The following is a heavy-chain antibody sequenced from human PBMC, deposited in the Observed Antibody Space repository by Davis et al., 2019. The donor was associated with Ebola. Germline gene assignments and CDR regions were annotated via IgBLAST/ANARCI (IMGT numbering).Heavy chain of an antibody. Sequence: SETLSLTCTVSGGSVSSGGHYWSWIRQPPGKGLEWIAYIYYSGSTHYNPSLKSRATISVDTSKNQFSLILSSVTAADTAMYYCARHHGGNSGYDLDYWGQGTLVTVSS. V-gene: IGHV4-61*08. J-gene: IGHJ4*02. CDR3: ARHHGGNSGYDLDY. D-gene: IGHD5-12*01. CDR1: GGSVSSGGHY. CDR2: IYYSGST.